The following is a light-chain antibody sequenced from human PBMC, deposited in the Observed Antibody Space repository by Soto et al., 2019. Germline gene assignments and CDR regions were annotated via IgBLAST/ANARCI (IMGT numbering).Light chain of an antibody. V-gene: IGKV3-15*01. Sequence: EIVITQSPATLYVSPGERVTLSCRASQSISTNLAWYQQKPGQAPRLLIYGASARTTGIPARFSGSGSATEFALTISSLQSEDFAVYYCQQYNNWPPWTFGQGTKVQIK. CDR2: GAS. CDR1: QSISTN. CDR3: QQYNNWPPWT. J-gene: IGKJ1*01.